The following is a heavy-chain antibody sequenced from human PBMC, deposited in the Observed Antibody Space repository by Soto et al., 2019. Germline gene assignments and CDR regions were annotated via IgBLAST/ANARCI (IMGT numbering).Heavy chain of an antibody. V-gene: IGHV3-23*01. D-gene: IGHD3-10*01. Sequence: PGGSLRLSCAASGFTFSSYAMSWVRQAPGKGLEWVSAISGSGGSTYYADSVKGRFTISRDNSKNTLYLQMNSLRAEDTAVYYCAICPAPYYYGSGSYYPYWGQGTLVTVSS. J-gene: IGHJ4*02. CDR1: GFTFSSYA. CDR2: ISGSGGST. CDR3: AICPAPYYYGSGSYYPY.